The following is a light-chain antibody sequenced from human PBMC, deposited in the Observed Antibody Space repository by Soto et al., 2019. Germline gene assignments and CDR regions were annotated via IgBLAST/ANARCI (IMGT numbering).Light chain of an antibody. J-gene: IGKJ1*01. CDR2: GVS. CDR3: QQYNNWPPA. V-gene: IGKV3-15*01. Sequence: DIVMTQSPATLSVSPWEGATLYCRASQSVGSNLAWYQQKPAQAPRLLIYGVSTRATGTPARFSGSGSGTEFTLTISSVQSEDFAVYYCQQYNNWPPAVGQGTKVDIK. CDR1: QSVGSN.